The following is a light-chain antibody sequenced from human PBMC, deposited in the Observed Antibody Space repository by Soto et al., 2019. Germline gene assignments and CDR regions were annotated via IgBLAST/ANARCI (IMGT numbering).Light chain of an antibody. CDR1: QSVSSS. CDR2: GAS. Sequence: EIVFAQSPDTLSLSPGERATLSFRASQSVSSSLAWYQQTPDQAPRLLIYGASSRATGIPDRFSGSGSGTEFTLTISRLEPEDFGVYYCQEYGTSSRTFGQGTKVDIK. J-gene: IGKJ2*01. CDR3: QEYGTSSRT. V-gene: IGKV3-20*01.